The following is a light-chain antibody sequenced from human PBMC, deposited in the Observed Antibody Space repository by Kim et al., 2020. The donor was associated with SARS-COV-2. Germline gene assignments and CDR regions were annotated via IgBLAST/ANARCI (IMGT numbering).Light chain of an antibody. CDR2: DAS. CDR3: QHHSTYPIT. V-gene: IGKV1-5*01. Sequence: AAVGARVTITCRASQSIGGWLAWYQQKPGKAPKLLIHDASSVESGVPSRFSGSGSETEFTLTISSLQPYDFATYYCQHHSTYPITCGQGTRLEIK. J-gene: IGKJ5*01. CDR1: QSIGGW.